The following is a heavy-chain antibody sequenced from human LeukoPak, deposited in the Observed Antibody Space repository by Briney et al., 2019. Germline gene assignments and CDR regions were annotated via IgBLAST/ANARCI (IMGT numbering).Heavy chain of an antibody. CDR2: IIPIFGTA. CDR1: GGTFSSYA. J-gene: IGHJ6*03. D-gene: IGHD3-3*01. V-gene: IGHV1-69*05. Sequence: ASVKVSCKASGGTFSSYAISWVRQAPGQGLEWMGGIIPIFGTANYAQKFQGRVTITTDESTSTAYMELSSLRSEDTAVHYCASPNYDFWSGYYTEYYYYYYMDVWGKGTTVTVSS. CDR3: ASPNYDFWSGYYTEYYYYYYMDV.